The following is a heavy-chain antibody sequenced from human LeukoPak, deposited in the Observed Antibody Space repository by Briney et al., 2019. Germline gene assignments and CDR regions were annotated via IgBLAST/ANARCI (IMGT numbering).Heavy chain of an antibody. J-gene: IGHJ4*02. CDR3: AKETYSSGWYELDY. V-gene: IGHV3-30*02. CDR2: IRYDGSNK. Sequence: GGSLRLSCAASGFTFSSYGMHWVRQAPGKGLEWVAFIRYDGSNKYYADSVKGRFTISRDNSKNTLYLQMNSLRAEDTAAYYCAKETYSSGWYELDYWGQGTLVTVSS. CDR1: GFTFSSYG. D-gene: IGHD6-19*01.